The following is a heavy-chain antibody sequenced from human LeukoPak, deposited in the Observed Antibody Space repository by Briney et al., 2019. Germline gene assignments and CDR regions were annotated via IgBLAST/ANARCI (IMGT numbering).Heavy chain of an antibody. V-gene: IGHV3-23*01. Sequence: GGSLRLSCAASGFTFSRSAMSWVRQAPRTGLEWVSAVRGSGDSTYYADSAKGRFTISRDNSKNTLYLQLNSLRVEDTAVYYCAKTSREYSTYDSPFDFWGQGTLVTVSS. CDR3: AKTSREYSTYDSPFDF. CDR1: GFTFSRSA. CDR2: VRGSGDST. D-gene: IGHD5-12*01. J-gene: IGHJ4*02.